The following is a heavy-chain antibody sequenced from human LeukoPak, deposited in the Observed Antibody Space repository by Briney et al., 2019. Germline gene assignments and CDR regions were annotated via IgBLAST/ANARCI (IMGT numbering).Heavy chain of an antibody. J-gene: IGHJ4*02. CDR2: INPNSGGT. D-gene: IGHD3-22*01. Sequence: GASVKVSCKASGYTFTGYYMHWVRQAPGQGLEWMGWINPNSGGTNYAQKFQGRVTMTRDAFISTAYMEMSRLRSDDTAVYYCATAPDYDSSGYYYAYFDYWGREPWSPSPQ. CDR3: ATAPDYDSSGYYYAYFDY. V-gene: IGHV1-2*02. CDR1: GYTFTGYY.